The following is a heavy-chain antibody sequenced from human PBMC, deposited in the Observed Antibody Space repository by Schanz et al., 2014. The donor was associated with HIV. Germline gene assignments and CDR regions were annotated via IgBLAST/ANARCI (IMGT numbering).Heavy chain of an antibody. Sequence: QVQLVESGGGLVKPGGSLRLSCAASGFTFSDYSMSWIRQAPGKGLEWVAVSWYDGSKKYHADSVKGRFTISRDNSKNTLYLQMNNLRDEDTAVYYCAKGYTSSLVFNLWGRGTLVTVSS. J-gene: IGHJ2*01. CDR2: SWYDGSKK. D-gene: IGHD6-6*01. V-gene: IGHV3-33*08. CDR1: GFTFSDYS. CDR3: AKGYTSSLVFNL.